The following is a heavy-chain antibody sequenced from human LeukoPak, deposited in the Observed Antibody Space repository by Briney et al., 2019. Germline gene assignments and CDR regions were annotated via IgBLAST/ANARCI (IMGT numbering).Heavy chain of an antibody. CDR2: IRSKANGYAT. Sequence: GGSLRLSCAASGFTFSGSAMHWVRQASGKGLEWVGRIRSKANGYATAYAASVKGRFTISRDDSKNTAYLQMNSLKTEDTAVYYCTRLRCSSTSCYRFDYWGQGTLVTVSS. J-gene: IGHJ4*02. CDR3: TRLRCSSTSCYRFDY. CDR1: GFTFSGSA. V-gene: IGHV3-73*01. D-gene: IGHD2-2*02.